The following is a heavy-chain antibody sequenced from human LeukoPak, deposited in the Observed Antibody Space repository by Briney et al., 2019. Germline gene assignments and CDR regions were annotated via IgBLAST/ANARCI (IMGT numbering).Heavy chain of an antibody. J-gene: IGHJ3*02. CDR3: VRLVGGSDAFDI. V-gene: IGHV4-59*01. CDR1: GGSISSYY. Sequence: SETLSLTCTVSGGSISSYYWSWIRQPPGKGLEWIGYIYYSGSTNYNPSLKSRVTISVDTSKNQFSLKLSSVTAADTAVYYCVRLVGGSDAFDIWGQGTMVTVSS. D-gene: IGHD1-26*01. CDR2: IYYSGST.